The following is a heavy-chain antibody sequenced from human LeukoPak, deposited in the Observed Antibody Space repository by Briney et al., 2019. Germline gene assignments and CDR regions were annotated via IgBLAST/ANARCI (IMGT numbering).Heavy chain of an antibody. V-gene: IGHV4-34*01. CDR3: ARGYYGSGSHCCHMDV. CDR1: VGSFSGYY. Sequence: SETLSLTCAVYVGSFSGYYWSWIRQPPGKGLEWVGEINHSGSTNYNSSLKSRVTISVDTSKNQFSLKLSSATAADTAVYYCARGYYGSGSHCCHMDVWGKGTTITVS. CDR2: INHSGST. J-gene: IGHJ6*03. D-gene: IGHD3-10*01.